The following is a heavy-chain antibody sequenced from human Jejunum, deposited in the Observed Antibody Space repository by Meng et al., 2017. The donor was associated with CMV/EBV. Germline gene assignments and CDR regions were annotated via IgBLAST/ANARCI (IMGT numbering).Heavy chain of an antibody. CDR2: IIPIIGRP. V-gene: IGHV1-69*04. CDR1: GGTLSSYV. J-gene: IGHJ5*01. Sequence: SGGTLSSYVISWVRQAPGQGLEWMGRIIPIIGRPHHAQRFQDRVSITADKATSTVYMELRTLTSEDTAVYFCASDITGNRYAYDSWGQGTLVTVSS. D-gene: IGHD1-20*01. CDR3: ASDITGNRYAYDS.